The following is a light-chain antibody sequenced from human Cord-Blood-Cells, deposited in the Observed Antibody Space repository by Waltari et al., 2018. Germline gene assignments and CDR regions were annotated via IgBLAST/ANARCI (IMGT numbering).Light chain of an antibody. V-gene: IGLV1-47*01. CDR2: RNK. J-gene: IGLJ1*01. CDR1: SSNIGSNY. Sequence: QSVLTQPPSASGTPGQRVTIPCSGSSSNIGSNYVYWYQQLPGTAPKLLIYRNKQRPSGVPDRFSGSKSGTSASLAISGLRSEDEADYYCAAWDDSLSGQVFGTGTKVTVL. CDR3: AAWDDSLSGQV.